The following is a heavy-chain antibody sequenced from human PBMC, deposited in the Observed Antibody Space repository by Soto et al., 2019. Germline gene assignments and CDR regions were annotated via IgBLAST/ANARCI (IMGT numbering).Heavy chain of an antibody. J-gene: IGHJ6*02. CDR2: IYYSGST. Sequence: ESLSLTCTVSGGSISSYYWSWIRQPPGKGLEWIGYIYYSGSTNYNPSLKSRVTISVDTSKNQFSLKLSSVTAADTAVYYCARGLGVRPNYYYYYYGMDVWGQGTTVTVSS. CDR1: GGSISSYY. CDR3: ARGLGVRPNYYYYYYGMDV. V-gene: IGHV4-59*01. D-gene: IGHD3-10*02.